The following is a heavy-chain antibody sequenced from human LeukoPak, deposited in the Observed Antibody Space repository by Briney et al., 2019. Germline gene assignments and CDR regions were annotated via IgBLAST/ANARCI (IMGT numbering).Heavy chain of an antibody. CDR2: IRYDGSDE. V-gene: IGHV3-30*02. J-gene: IGHJ4*02. CDR3: ARDRYCSGGTCYSIGYFDY. CDR1: GFSFSSYG. Sequence: PGGSLRLSCAASGFSFSSYGMHWVRQAPGKGLEWVTFIRYDGSDEYYADSVKGRFTISRDNSQNTLYLQMNSLRAEDTAVYYCARDRYCSGGTCYSIGYFDYWGQGTLVTVSS. D-gene: IGHD2-15*01.